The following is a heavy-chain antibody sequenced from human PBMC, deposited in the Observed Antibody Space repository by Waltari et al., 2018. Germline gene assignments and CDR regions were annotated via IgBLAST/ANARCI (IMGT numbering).Heavy chain of an antibody. V-gene: IGHV3-74*01. D-gene: IGHD6-19*01. CDR2: IKYDGSTT. CDR1: EFPFSNSW. J-gene: IGHJ4*02. Sequence: EVQLVESGGDLVQPGGSLRLSCAASEFPFSNSWMHWVRQAPGKGLEWVSRIKYDGSTTAYADSVKGRFTVSRDNAKNTLFLQMTGLRVEDTAVYCARDLGWVLFDSWGQGTLVTVAS. CDR3: ARDLGWVLFDS.